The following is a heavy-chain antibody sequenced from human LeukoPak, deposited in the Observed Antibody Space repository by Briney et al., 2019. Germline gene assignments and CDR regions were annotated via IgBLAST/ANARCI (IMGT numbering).Heavy chain of an antibody. CDR3: AKDVALVRGVISAFDI. CDR1: GFTFSSYA. Sequence: GGSLRLSCAASGFTFSSYAMSWVRQAPGKGLEWVSAISGSGGSTYYADSVKGRFTISRDNSKNTLYLQMNSLRAEDTAVYYCAKDVALVRGVISAFDIWGQGTMVTVSS. D-gene: IGHD3-10*01. CDR2: ISGSGGST. J-gene: IGHJ3*02. V-gene: IGHV3-23*01.